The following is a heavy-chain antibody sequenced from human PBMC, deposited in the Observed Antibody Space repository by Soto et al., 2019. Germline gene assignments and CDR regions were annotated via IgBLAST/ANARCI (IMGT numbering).Heavy chain of an antibody. CDR3: AKDPGGQAVALDY. CDR1: GFTFSSYG. D-gene: IGHD6-19*01. CDR2: ISYDGSNK. Sequence: QVQLAESGGGVVQPGRSLRLSCAASGFTFSSYGMHWVRQAPGKGLEWVAVISYDGSNKYYADSVKGRFTISRDNSKNTLYLQMNSLRAEDTAVYYCAKDPGGQAVALDYWGQGTLVTVSS. V-gene: IGHV3-30*18. J-gene: IGHJ4*02.